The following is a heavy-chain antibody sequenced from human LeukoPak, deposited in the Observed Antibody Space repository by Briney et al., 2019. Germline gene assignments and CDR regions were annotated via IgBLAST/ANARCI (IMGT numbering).Heavy chain of an antibody. J-gene: IGHJ4*02. CDR2: ISGSGGSI. V-gene: IGHV3-23*01. Sequence: GGSLRLSCAASGFTFSSYAMSWVRQAPGKGLEWVSAISGSGGSIYYADSVMGRFTISRDNSKNTLYLQMNSLRAEDTAVYYCAKDGGYSYGQYYFDYWGQGALVTVSS. CDR3: AKDGGYSYGQYYFDY. CDR1: GFTFSSYA. D-gene: IGHD5-18*01.